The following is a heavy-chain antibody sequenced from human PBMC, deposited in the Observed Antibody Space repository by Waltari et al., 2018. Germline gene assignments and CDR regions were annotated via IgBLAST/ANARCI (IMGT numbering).Heavy chain of an antibody. V-gene: IGHV4-39*01. CDR2: IYYSGTT. Sequence: QMELQESGPRLVKPSAPLSLTCNVSGYSIRGTRHDWAWLRQTPGKNLQWIGSIYYSGTTYYNPSLKGRFAISVDTSRNQFSLNVNSVTAADTGIYYCARQLRFVDWIPRYFDSWGRGTLATVSS. CDR3: ARQLRFVDWIPRYFDS. D-gene: IGHD3-3*01. J-gene: IGHJ4*02. CDR1: GYSIRGTRHD.